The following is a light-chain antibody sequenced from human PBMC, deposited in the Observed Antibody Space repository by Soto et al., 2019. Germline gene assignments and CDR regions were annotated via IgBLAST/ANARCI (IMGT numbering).Light chain of an antibody. CDR2: DAS. CDR1: QSVSSY. Sequence: EIVLTQSPATLSLSPGERATLSCRASQSVSSYLAWYQQKPGQAPRLLIYDASNRATGSPARFSGSGSGTDFTLTISSVEPEDVAVYYCQQRGTFGPGTKVDIK. J-gene: IGKJ3*01. V-gene: IGKV3-11*01. CDR3: QQRGT.